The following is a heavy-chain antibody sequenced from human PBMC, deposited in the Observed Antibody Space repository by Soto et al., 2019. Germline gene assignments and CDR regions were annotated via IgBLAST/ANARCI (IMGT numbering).Heavy chain of an antibody. V-gene: IGHV1-46*01. J-gene: IGHJ4*02. CDR3: ARGGYYYDSSGYSHTGEDY. Sequence: QVQLVQSGAEVKKPGASVKVSCKASGYTFTSYYMHWVRQAPGQGLEWMGIINPSGGSTSYAQKFQGRVTMTSDTSTSTVYMELSSLRSEDTAVYYCARGGYYYDSSGYSHTGEDYWGQGTLVTVSS. CDR1: GYTFTSYY. D-gene: IGHD3-22*01. CDR2: INPSGGST.